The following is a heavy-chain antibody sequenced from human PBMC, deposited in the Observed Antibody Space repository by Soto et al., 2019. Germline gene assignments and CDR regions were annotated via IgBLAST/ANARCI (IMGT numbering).Heavy chain of an antibody. CDR1: GFTFSSYG. J-gene: IGHJ6*02. V-gene: IGHV3-30*18. D-gene: IGHD5-18*01. CDR2: ISYDGSNK. CDR3: AKDRGIQLPSYYYGMEV. Sequence: QVQLVESGGGVVQPGRSLRLSCAASGFTFSSYGMHWVRQAPGKGLEWVAVISYDGSNKYYADSVKGRFTISRDNSKNTLYLQMNSLRAEDTAVYYCAKDRGIQLPSYYYGMEVWGQGTTVTVSS.